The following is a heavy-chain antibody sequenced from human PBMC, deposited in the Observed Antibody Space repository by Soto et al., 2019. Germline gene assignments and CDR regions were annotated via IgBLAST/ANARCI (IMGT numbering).Heavy chain of an antibody. CDR3: ARDQCNIPICPIQRGAFDC. V-gene: IGHV3-23*01. Sequence: EVQLLESGGGLVQPGGSLRLSCEAFGFTFSNHAMNWVRQTPGKGLEWVSAIGGINGHTYYAESVKGRFTISRDNSKNTLYLQMSSLRVADTAIYYCARDQCNIPICPIQRGAFDCWGQGTLVAVSS. CDR2: IGGINGHT. CDR1: GFTFSNHA. J-gene: IGHJ4*02. D-gene: IGHD2-21*01.